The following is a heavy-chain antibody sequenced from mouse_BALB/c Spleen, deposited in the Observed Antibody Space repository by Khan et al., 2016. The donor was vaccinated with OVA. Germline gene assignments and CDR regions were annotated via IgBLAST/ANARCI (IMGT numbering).Heavy chain of an antibody. CDR3: ARDRIDY. J-gene: IGHJ2*01. Sequence: QVQLQQSGAELAKPGASVKMSCKASGYTFTTYWMHWVQQRPGQGLEWIGYINPTSDYTDYNEKFKDKAKLSADKSSSTAYMQLSSLTSEDSAVYYCARDRIDYWGQGTTLTGSS. V-gene: IGHV1-7*01. CDR2: INPTSDYT. CDR1: GYTFTTYW.